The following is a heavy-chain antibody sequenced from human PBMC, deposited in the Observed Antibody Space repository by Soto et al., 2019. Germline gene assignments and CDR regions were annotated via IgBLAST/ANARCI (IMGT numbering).Heavy chain of an antibody. CDR1: GYTFTSYY. V-gene: IGHV1-46*01. CDR3: ARDRPRPGTSDY. J-gene: IGHJ4*02. D-gene: IGHD1-7*01. Sequence: ASVKVSCKASGYTFTSYYMHWVRQAPGQGLEWMGIINPSGGSTSYAQKFQGRVTMTRDKSTSTVYMELSSLRSEDTAVYYCARDRPRPGTSDYWGQGTLVTVSS. CDR2: INPSGGST.